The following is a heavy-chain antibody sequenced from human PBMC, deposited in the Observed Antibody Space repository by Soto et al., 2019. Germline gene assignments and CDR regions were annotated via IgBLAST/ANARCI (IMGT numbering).Heavy chain of an antibody. CDR1: GFTFDDYA. CDR2: ISWNSGSI. J-gene: IGHJ3*02. Sequence: GGSLRLSCAASGFTFDDYAMHWVRQAPGKGLEWVSGISWNSGSIGYADSVKGRFTISRDNAKNSLYLQMNSLRAEDTALYYCAKDSPKQSHADPYLNWNDGFGAFDIWGQGTMVTVSS. CDR3: AKDSPKQSHADPYLNWNDGFGAFDI. V-gene: IGHV3-9*01. D-gene: IGHD1-1*01.